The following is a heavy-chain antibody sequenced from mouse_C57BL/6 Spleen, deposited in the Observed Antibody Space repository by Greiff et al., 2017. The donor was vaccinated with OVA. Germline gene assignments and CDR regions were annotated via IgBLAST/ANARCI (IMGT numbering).Heavy chain of an antibody. J-gene: IGHJ2*01. CDR1: GYTFTDYE. V-gene: IGHV1-15*01. CDR2: IDPETGGT. Sequence: VQLKESGAELVRPGASVTLSCKASGYTFTDYEMHWVKQTPVHGLEWIGAIDPETGGTAYNQKFKGKAILTADKSSSTAYMELRSLTSEDSAVYYCTRKEDYYGSSFFDYWGQGTTLTVAS. CDR3: TRKEDYYGSSFFDY. D-gene: IGHD1-1*01.